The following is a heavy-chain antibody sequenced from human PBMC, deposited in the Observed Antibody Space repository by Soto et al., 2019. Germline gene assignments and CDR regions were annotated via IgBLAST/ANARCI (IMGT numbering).Heavy chain of an antibody. CDR1: GGSISSGGYY. CDR3: ARFGYSTNIGIDY. CDR2: IYYSGST. J-gene: IGHJ4*02. D-gene: IGHD3-22*01. V-gene: IGHV4-31*03. Sequence: PSETLSLTCTVSGGSISSGGYYWSWIRQHPGKGLEWIGYIYYSGSTCYNPSLKSRVTISVDTSKNQFSLKLSSVTAADTAVYYCARFGYSTNIGIDYWGQGTLVPVSS.